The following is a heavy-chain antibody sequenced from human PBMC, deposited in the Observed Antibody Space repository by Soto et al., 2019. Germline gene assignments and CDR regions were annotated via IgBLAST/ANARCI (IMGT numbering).Heavy chain of an antibody. CDR2: ISAYNGNT. J-gene: IGHJ5*02. D-gene: IGHD3-3*01. CDR3: ARDMAYDFWSGYPGGSWFDP. Sequence: ASVKVSCKASGYTFTSYGISWVRQAPGQGLEWMGWISAYNGNTNYAQKLQGRVTMTTDTSTSTAYMELRSLRSDDTAVYYCARDMAYDFWSGYPGGSWFDPSGQGTLVTVSS. CDR1: GYTFTSYG. V-gene: IGHV1-18*01.